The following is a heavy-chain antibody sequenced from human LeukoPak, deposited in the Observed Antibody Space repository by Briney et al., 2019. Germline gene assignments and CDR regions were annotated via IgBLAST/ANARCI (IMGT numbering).Heavy chain of an antibody. J-gene: IGHJ4*02. D-gene: IGHD4-17*01. CDR1: GGSISSYY. CDR3: ARGDLRTVTFDY. CDR2: IYYSGST. V-gene: IGHV4-59*01. Sequence: PSETLSLTCTVSGGSISSYYWSWIRQPPGKGLEWIGYIYYSGSTNYNPSLKSRVTISVDTSKNQLSLKLSSVAAADTAVYYCARGDLRTVTFDYWGQGTLVTVSS.